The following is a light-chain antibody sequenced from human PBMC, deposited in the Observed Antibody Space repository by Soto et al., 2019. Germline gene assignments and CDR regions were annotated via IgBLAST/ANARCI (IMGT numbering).Light chain of an antibody. CDR1: QSISASY. CDR3: QQRSNLIT. Sequence: EIVLTQSPDTVSLSPGERATLSCRASQSISASYLAWYQQRRGQAPRVLIYDASNRATGIPARFSGSGSGTDFTLTISSLEPEDFAVYYCQQRSNLITFGQGTRLEIK. CDR2: DAS. V-gene: IGKV3-11*01. J-gene: IGKJ5*01.